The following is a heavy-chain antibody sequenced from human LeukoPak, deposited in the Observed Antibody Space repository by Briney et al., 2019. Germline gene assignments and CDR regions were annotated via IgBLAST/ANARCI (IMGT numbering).Heavy chain of an antibody. V-gene: IGHV4-30-4*01. J-gene: IGHJ3*02. D-gene: IGHD5-12*01. Sequence: SETLSLTCTVSGGSISSGDYHWSWIRQYPGTGLEWIGYIYHSGSTYYNPSLKSRLTISVDTSQNHFSLRLSSVTAADTAVYYCAREARGMATNAHDAFDIWGQGTMVTVSS. CDR2: IYHSGST. CDR1: GGSISSGDYH. CDR3: AREARGMATNAHDAFDI.